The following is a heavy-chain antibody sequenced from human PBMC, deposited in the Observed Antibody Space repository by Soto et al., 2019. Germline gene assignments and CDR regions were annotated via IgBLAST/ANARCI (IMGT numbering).Heavy chain of an antibody. CDR1: GGSISSYY. CDR3: ARRYGYAFDI. D-gene: IGHD4-17*01. Sequence: LSLTCTVSGGSISSYYWSWIRQPPGKGLEWIGYIYYSGSTNYNPSLKSRVTISVDTSKNQFSLKLSSVTAADTAVYYCARRYGYAFDIWGQGTVVTVSS. CDR2: IYYSGST. V-gene: IGHV4-59*01. J-gene: IGHJ3*02.